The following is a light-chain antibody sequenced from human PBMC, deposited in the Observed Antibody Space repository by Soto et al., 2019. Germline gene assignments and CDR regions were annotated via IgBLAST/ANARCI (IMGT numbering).Light chain of an antibody. Sequence: DIQMTQSPSSLSASVGDRVTITCQAGQGISHYLNWYQQKPGKAPKLLIYDASNLDTGVPSRFSGSGSGTDFTFTITSLQPDDVSIYFCQQYNIWPYNFGQGTKLEIK. CDR1: QGISHY. CDR3: QQYNIWPYN. V-gene: IGKV1-33*01. J-gene: IGKJ2*01. CDR2: DAS.